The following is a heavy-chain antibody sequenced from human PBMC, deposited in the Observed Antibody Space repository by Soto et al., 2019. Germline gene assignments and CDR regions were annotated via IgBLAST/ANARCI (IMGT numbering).Heavy chain of an antibody. J-gene: IGHJ3*02. CDR1: GYTFTSYG. CDR2: ISAYNGNT. D-gene: IGHD1-1*01. Sequence: ASVKVSCKASGYTFTSYGISWVRQAPGQGLEWMGWISAYNGNTNYAQKLQGRVTMTTNTSISTAYMELSSLRSEDTAVYYCASFPPTGFDAFDIWGQGTMVTVSS. CDR3: ASFPPTGFDAFDI. V-gene: IGHV1-18*01.